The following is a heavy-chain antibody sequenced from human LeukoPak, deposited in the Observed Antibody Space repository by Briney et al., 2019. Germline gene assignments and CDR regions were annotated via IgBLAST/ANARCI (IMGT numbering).Heavy chain of an antibody. CDR3: SYYYDSSGYSFDY. CDR1: GFTFSSYG. D-gene: IGHD3-22*01. Sequence: GGSLRLPCAASGFTFSSYGMHWVRQAPGKGLEWVAVISYDGSNKYYADSVKGRFTISRDNSKNTLYLQMNSLRAEDTAVYYCSYYYDSSGYSFDYWGQGTLVTVSS. J-gene: IGHJ4*02. V-gene: IGHV3-30*03. CDR2: ISYDGSNK.